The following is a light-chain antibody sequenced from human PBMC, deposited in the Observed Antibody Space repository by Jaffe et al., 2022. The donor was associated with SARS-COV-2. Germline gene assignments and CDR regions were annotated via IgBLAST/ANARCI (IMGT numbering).Light chain of an antibody. Sequence: ESVLTQSPGTLSLSPGERATLSCRASQSVDSTSLAWYQQKPGQAPRVLIYGTSNRATGIPDRFSGSGSGTDFTLTISRLEPEDSAVYYCQQYATSSRYTFGQGTKLEI. CDR1: QSVDSTS. CDR2: GTS. V-gene: IGKV3-20*01. J-gene: IGKJ2*01. CDR3: QQYATSSRYT.